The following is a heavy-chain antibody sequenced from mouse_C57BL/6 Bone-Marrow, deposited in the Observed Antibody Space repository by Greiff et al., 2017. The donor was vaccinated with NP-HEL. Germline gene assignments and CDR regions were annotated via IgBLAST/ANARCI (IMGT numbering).Heavy chain of an antibody. J-gene: IGHJ4*01. CDR2: INPGSGGT. CDR3: ARLFTTVVATTYYYAMDY. Sequence: VQLQQSGAELVRPGTSVKVSCKASGYAFTNYLIEWVKQRPGQGLEWIGVINPGSGGTNYNEKFKGKATLTADKSSSTAYMQLSSLTSEDSAVYFCARLFTTVVATTYYYAMDYWGQGTSVTVSS. D-gene: IGHD1-1*01. CDR1: GYAFTNYL. V-gene: IGHV1-54*01.